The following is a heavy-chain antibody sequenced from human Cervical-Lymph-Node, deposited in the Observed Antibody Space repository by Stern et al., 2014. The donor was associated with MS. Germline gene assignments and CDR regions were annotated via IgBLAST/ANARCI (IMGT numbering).Heavy chain of an antibody. D-gene: IGHD3-16*01. CDR2: MSSRCTPI. J-gene: IGHJ4*02. CDR3: AREGGIPSFDS. CDR1: GFTLSGYA. V-gene: IGHV3-48*02. Sequence: EVQLVESGGGLVQPGGSLRVSCVASGFTLSGYAMNWVRQAPGQGLEWVAYMSSRCTPIYYADSVKGRFTISRDNAKKSLFLQMNSLSDEDTALYYCAREGGIPSFDSWGQGTLVAVSS.